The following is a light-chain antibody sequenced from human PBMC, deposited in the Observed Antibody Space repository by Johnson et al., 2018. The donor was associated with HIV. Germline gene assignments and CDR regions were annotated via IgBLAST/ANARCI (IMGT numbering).Light chain of an antibody. J-gene: IGLJ1*01. Sequence: QSVLTQPPSVSAAPGQRVTISCSGSSSNIGNDSVSWYQQLPGTAPELLIYENNRRPSGIPDRFSGSKSGTSATLGITGLQTGDEADYYCVTGDNSLSAYVFGTGTTVTVL. CDR3: VTGDNSLSAYV. CDR2: ENN. CDR1: SSNIGNDS. V-gene: IGLV1-51*02.